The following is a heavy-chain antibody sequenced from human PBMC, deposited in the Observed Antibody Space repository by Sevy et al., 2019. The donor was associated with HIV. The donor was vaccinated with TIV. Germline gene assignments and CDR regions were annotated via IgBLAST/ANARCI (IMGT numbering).Heavy chain of an antibody. CDR1: GYTFTSHY. CDR3: ARATSCSGDCYFLEY. Sequence: ASVKVSCKASGYTFTSHYIYWVRQAPGQGLEWMALINPSGGYTVYAQKFQGRVSVTADTSTSTVYMDLGSLRSEDTAVFYCARATSCSGDCYFLEYWGPGPLVTVSS. J-gene: IGHJ4*02. V-gene: IGHV1-46*01. D-gene: IGHD2-21*02. CDR2: INPSGGYT.